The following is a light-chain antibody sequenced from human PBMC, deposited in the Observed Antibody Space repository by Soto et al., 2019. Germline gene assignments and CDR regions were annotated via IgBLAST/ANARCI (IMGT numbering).Light chain of an antibody. J-gene: IGLJ1*01. V-gene: IGLV2-18*02. CDR2: EAS. CDR3: LSYGGSNNYV. Sequence: QSVLTQPPSVSGSPGQSVTISCTGTSTDFVSYNRVSWYQQPPGTAPKLIIYEASNRPSGVPDRFSGSKSGNTASLTISGLQAADEADYYCLSYGGSNNYVFGTGTKVTVL. CDR1: STDFVSYNR.